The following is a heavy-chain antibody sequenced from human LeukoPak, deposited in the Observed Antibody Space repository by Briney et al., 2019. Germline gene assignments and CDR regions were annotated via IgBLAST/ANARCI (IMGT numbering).Heavy chain of an antibody. D-gene: IGHD3-22*01. Sequence: SETLSLTCTVSGGSISSYYWSWIRQPPGKGLEGIGYIYYSGSTNYNPSLKSRVTISVDTSKNQFSLKLSSVTAADTAVYYCARHPSYYDRIDYWGQGTLVTVSS. J-gene: IGHJ4*02. CDR3: ARHPSYYDRIDY. CDR2: IYYSGST. CDR1: GGSISSYY. V-gene: IGHV4-59*08.